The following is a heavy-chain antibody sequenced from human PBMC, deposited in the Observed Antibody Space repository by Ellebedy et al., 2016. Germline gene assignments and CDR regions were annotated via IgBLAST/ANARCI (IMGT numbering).Heavy chain of an antibody. D-gene: IGHD3-22*01. CDR3: ARERGVSYDSLGYGYFDY. V-gene: IGHV4-31*03. Sequence: SETLSLTXTVSGGSIRSHSHYWSWIRQLPGEGLEWIGYIFFSGSILYNPSLKSRLTISIDTSKNQFSLKLSSVTAADTAVYYCARERGVSYDSLGYGYFDYWGQGTLVTVSS. CDR2: IFFSGSI. CDR1: GGSIRSHSHY. J-gene: IGHJ4*02.